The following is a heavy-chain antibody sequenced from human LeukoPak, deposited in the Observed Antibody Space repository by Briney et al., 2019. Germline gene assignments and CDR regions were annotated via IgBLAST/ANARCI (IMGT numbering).Heavy chain of an antibody. CDR1: GGSITSVNL. Sequence: SETLSLTCAVSGGSITSVNLWAWVRQPPGKGLEWVGEMYLSGTTTCNPSLRGRATISLDRSKNQVSLRLNSVTAADTAVYYCARGAVEKPPFFASYYYYYYGMDVWGQGTTVTVSS. V-gene: IGHV4-4*02. CDR3: ARGAVEKPPFFASYYYYYYGMDV. CDR2: MYLSGTT. D-gene: IGHD3-3*01. J-gene: IGHJ6*02.